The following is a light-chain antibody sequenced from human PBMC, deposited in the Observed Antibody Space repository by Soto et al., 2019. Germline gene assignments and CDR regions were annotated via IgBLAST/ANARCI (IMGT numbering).Light chain of an antibody. CDR2: EVF. J-gene: IGLJ1*01. CDR1: SSDIGGSHY. Sequence: QSALTQPPSASGSPGQSVTISCAGTSSDIGGSHYISWYQHHPGKAPKLLIYEVFKRPSGVPHRFSGSKSGTTASLTVSGLRTEDEADYYCSSYAGSNSFLYVFGTGTKVTVL. CDR3: SSYAGSNSFLYV. V-gene: IGLV2-8*01.